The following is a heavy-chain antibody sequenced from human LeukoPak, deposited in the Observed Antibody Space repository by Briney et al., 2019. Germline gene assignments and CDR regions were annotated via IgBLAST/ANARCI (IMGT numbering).Heavy chain of an antibody. CDR3: AREERNWFDP. CDR1: GGSISSSFYY. V-gene: IGHV4-39*07. Sequence: SETLSLTCTVSGGSISSSFYYWGWIRQPPGKGLEWIGSIYHSGSTYYNPSLKSRVTISIDRSKNQFSLKLSSVTAADTAVYYCAREERNWFDPWGQGTLVTVSS. D-gene: IGHD5-24*01. CDR2: IYHSGST. J-gene: IGHJ5*02.